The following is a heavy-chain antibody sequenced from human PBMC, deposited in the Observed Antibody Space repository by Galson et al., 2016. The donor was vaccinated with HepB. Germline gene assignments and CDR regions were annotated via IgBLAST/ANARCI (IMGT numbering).Heavy chain of an antibody. J-gene: IGHJ2*01. CDR2: ISSYGDSI. V-gene: IGHV3-48*03. CDR1: GFSFSNYD. D-gene: IGHD3-10*01. Sequence: SLRLSCAASGFSFSNYDMNWVRQAPGKGLEWVSYISSYGDSIYYADSVKGRFTISRDNARNSLYLQMNSLRADDTAVYYCARAYYGSGTYIVFDLWGRGTLVTVSS. CDR3: ARAYYGSGTYIVFDL.